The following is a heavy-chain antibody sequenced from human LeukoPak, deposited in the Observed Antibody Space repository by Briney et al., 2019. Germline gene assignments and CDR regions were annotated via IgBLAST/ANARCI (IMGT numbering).Heavy chain of an antibody. CDR2: INHSGST. CDR1: GGSFSGYY. J-gene: IGHJ4*02. V-gene: IGHV4-34*01. CDR3: AGSNTYSSGYYRFDY. D-gene: IGHD3-22*01. Sequence: KPSETLSLTCAVYGGSFSGYYWSWIRQPPGKGLEWIGEINHSGSTNYNPSLKSRVTISVDTSKNQFSLKLSSVTAADTAVYYCAGSNTYSSGYYRFDYWGQGTLVTVSS.